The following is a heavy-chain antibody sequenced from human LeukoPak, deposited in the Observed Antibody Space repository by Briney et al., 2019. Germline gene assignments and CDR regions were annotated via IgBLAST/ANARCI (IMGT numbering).Heavy chain of an antibody. Sequence: GGSLRLSCAASGFTFSTYGMHWVRQAPGKGLEWVAFIRYDGSNKYYADSVKGRFTISRDNSKNTLYLQMNSLIFEDTAVYYCAKCSNMRFYDFWGGPFDYWGQGAMVTVSS. CDR2: IRYDGSNK. V-gene: IGHV3-30*02. D-gene: IGHD3-3*01. J-gene: IGHJ4*02. CDR3: AKCSNMRFYDFWGGPFDY. CDR1: GFTFSTYG.